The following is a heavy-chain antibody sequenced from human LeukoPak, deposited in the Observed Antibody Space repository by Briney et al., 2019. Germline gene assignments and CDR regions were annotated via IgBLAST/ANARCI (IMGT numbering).Heavy chain of an antibody. V-gene: IGHV4/OR15-8*01. J-gene: IGHJ4*02. CDR3: AREGGPYRPLDY. CDR2: VNLQGST. CDR1: GASISSHY. Sequence: IPSETLSLTCSVSGASISSHYWSWVRQPPGKGLEWIGEVNLQGSTNYNPSLKSRVAISVDKSENHISLKLTSVTAADTAVYYCAREGGPYRPLDYSGQGTLVTVAS.